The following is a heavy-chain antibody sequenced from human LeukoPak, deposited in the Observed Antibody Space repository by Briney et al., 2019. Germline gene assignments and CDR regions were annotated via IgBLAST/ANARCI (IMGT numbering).Heavy chain of an antibody. D-gene: IGHD6-13*01. CDR1: GFKFDDYG. CDR2: ISGSGGST. Sequence: GGSLRLSCAASGFKFDDYGMSWVRQTPGKGLEWVSAISGSGGSTYYADSVKGRFTISRDNSKNTLYLQMNSLRAEDTAVYYCAKTIAAAGRGYFQHWGQGTLVTVSS. CDR3: AKTIAAAGRGYFQH. J-gene: IGHJ1*01. V-gene: IGHV3-23*01.